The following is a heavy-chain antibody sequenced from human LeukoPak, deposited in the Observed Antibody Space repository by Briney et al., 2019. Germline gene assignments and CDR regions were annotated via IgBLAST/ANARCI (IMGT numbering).Heavy chain of an antibody. J-gene: IGHJ1*01. CDR3: ASRIAAAGAEYFQH. V-gene: IGHV3-7*03. Sequence: GGSLRLSCAASGFTFSSYWMSWVRQAPGKGLEWVANIKREGSEKYYVDSVKGRFTISRDNAKNSLYLQMNTLRAEDTAVYYCASRIAAAGAEYFQHWGQGTLVTVSS. D-gene: IGHD6-13*01. CDR2: IKREGSEK. CDR1: GFTFSSYW.